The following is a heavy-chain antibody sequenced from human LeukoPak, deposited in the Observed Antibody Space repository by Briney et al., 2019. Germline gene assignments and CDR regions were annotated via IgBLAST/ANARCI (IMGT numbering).Heavy chain of an antibody. Sequence: GESLKISCKDSGYTFTSYWIAWVRQMPGKGLEWMGMFYPGDSDTRYSPSFQGQVTISADKSISTAYLQWSSLKASDTAMYYCARRGVGATYDYWGQGTLVTVSS. V-gene: IGHV5-51*01. CDR2: FYPGDSDT. CDR1: GYTFTSYW. D-gene: IGHD1-26*01. CDR3: ARRGVGATYDY. J-gene: IGHJ4*02.